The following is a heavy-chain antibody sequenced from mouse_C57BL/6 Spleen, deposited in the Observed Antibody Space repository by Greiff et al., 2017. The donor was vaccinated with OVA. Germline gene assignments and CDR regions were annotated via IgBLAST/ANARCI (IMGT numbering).Heavy chain of an antibody. J-gene: IGHJ1*03. CDR3: ARTGTLNFDV. D-gene: IGHD4-1*01. CDR2: INPGSGGT. Sequence: QVQLQQSGAELVRPGTSVKVSCKASGYAFTNYLIEWVKQRPGQGLEWIGVINPGSGGTNYNEKFKGKATLTADKSSSTAYMQLSSLTSEDSAVYCCARTGTLNFDVWGTGTTVTVSS. V-gene: IGHV1-54*01. CDR1: GYAFTNYL.